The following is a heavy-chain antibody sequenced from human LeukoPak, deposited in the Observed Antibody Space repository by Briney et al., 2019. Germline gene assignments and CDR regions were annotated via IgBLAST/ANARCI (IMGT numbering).Heavy chain of an antibody. D-gene: IGHD2/OR15-2a*01. CDR2: ISSTSSYI. CDR3: ARVYGGRGFYYFDY. V-gene: IGHV3-21*04. CDR1: GFTFSSYS. Sequence: GGSLRLSCAASGFTFSSYSMNWVRQAPGKGLEWVSSISSTSSYIYYADSVKGRFTISRENAKNSLYLQMNSLRAEDTAVYYCARVYGGRGFYYFDYWGQGTLVTVSS. J-gene: IGHJ4*02.